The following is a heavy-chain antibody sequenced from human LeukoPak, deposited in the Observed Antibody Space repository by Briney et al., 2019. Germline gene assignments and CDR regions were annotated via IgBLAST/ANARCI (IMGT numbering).Heavy chain of an antibody. D-gene: IGHD3-10*01. Sequence: SETLSLTCAVYGGSFSNYYWSWIRQPPGKGLEWIGSIYYSGSTYYSPSLKSRVTISVNTSKNQFSLKLSSVTAADTAVYYCARHRGVWFGESNFDYWGQGTLVTVSS. J-gene: IGHJ4*02. CDR3: ARHRGVWFGESNFDY. V-gene: IGHV4-59*08. CDR2: IYYSGST. CDR1: GGSFSNYY.